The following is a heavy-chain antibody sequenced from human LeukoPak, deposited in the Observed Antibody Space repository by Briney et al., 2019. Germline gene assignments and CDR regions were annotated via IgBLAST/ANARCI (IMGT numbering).Heavy chain of an antibody. D-gene: IGHD5-12*01. V-gene: IGHV3-21*01. J-gene: IGHJ4*02. CDR3: ARVRGYSRDF. Sequence: GGSLRLSCAASGFTFSSYTMNWVRQAPGKGLEWVSSITGDSAHIFYADSVQGRFIISRDDAAKSLYLQMSGLTAEDTAVYYCARVRGYSRDFWGQGTLVTVSS. CDR1: GFTFSSYT. CDR2: ITGDSAHI.